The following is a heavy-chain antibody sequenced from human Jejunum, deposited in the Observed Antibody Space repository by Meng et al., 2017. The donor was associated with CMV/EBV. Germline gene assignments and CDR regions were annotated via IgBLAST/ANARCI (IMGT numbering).Heavy chain of an antibody. CDR1: GGSRSPYS. CDR3: ARDSGVSY. J-gene: IGHJ4*02. V-gene: IGHV4-59*01. D-gene: IGHD5/OR15-5a*01. CDR2: IFSNGTT. Sequence: LSISCTVSGGSRSPYSWSWIRQSPGKGLEWLGYIFSNGTTNYNPSLKSRLTLSIDTSKRQYSLSLNSVTAADTAVYFCARDSGVSYWGQGTLVTVSS.